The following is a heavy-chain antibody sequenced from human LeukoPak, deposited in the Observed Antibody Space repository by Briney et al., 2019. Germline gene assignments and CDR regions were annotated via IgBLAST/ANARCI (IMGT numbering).Heavy chain of an antibody. CDR1: GGSISSYY. CDR2: IYYSGST. CDR3: AREVSPDAFDI. Sequence: SETLSLTCTVSGGSISSYYWSWIRQPPGKGLEWIGYIYYSGSTNYNPSLKSRVTISVDTSKNQFSLKLNSVTAADTAVYYCAREVSPDAFDIWGQGTMVTVSS. J-gene: IGHJ3*02. V-gene: IGHV4-59*01.